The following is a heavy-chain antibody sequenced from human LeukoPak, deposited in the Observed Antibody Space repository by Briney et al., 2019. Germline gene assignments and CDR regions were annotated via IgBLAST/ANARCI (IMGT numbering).Heavy chain of an antibody. V-gene: IGHV1-2*02. J-gene: IGHJ4*02. CDR2: INPNSNGI. D-gene: IGHD5-12*01. CDR1: GYTFTGYY. CDR3: GRVRGFSGYEGFDY. Sequence: ASVKVSCKASGYTFTGYYMHWVRQAPGQGLEWMGWINPNSNGINYAQKFQGRVSMTRDTSISTAYMELSRLRSDDTAVYYCGRVRGFSGYEGFDYWGQGTLVTVSS.